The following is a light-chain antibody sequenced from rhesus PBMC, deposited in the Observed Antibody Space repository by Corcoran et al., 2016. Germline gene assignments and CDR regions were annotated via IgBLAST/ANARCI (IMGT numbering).Light chain of an antibody. CDR2: EGS. CDR3: MQYKDIPFA. V-gene: IGKV2-86*01. Sequence: DIVMTQTPLSLSVTPGEPASISCRSSQSLVDREDGNTYLDWYLQKPGTFPQPWIDEGSKRASGVPDRVSGSGADNDFTLKISRVEAEDVGFYYCMQYKDIPFAFGPGTKLDIK. CDR1: QSLVDREDGNTY. J-gene: IGKJ3*01.